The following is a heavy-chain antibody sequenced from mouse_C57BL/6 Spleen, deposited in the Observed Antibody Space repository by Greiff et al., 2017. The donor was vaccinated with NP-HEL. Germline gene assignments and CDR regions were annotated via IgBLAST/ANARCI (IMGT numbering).Heavy chain of an antibody. V-gene: IGHV2-3*01. D-gene: IGHD2-12*01. Sequence: VKLQESGPGLVAPSQSLSITCTVSGFSLTSYGVSWVRQPPGKGLEWLGVIWGDGSTNYHSALISRLSIRKDNSKSQVFFKLKSLQTDDTATDYCAKTPHDGAGSWFAYWGQGTLVTVSA. J-gene: IGHJ3*01. CDR2: IWGDGST. CDR1: GFSLTSYG. CDR3: AKTPHDGAGSWFAY.